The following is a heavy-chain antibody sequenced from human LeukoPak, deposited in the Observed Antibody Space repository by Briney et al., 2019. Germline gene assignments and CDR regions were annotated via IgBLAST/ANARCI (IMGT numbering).Heavy chain of an antibody. CDR1: GYTFTSYY. V-gene: IGHV1-46*01. CDR2: INPTGGST. J-gene: IGHJ5*02. Sequence: GASAKVSCKTSGYTFTSYYMHWVRQALGQGLEWMGLINPTGGSTGYAQKFQGRVTMTRDMSTSTDYMELSSLGSEDTAIYYCARDNSVGDNAWWFDPWGQGNLVTVSS. D-gene: IGHD1-26*01. CDR3: ARDNSVGDNAWWFDP.